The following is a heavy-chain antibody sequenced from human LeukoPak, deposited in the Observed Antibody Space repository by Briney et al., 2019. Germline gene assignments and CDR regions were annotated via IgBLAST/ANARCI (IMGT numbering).Heavy chain of an antibody. Sequence: ASVKVSCKASGYTFTGYYMHWVRQAPGQGLEWMGWINPNSGGTNYAQKFQGRVTMTRDTSISTAYMELSRLRSGDTAVYYCASEQSGYDILTGYDYWGQGTLVTVSS. CDR2: INPNSGGT. D-gene: IGHD3-9*01. CDR1: GYTFTGYY. J-gene: IGHJ4*02. V-gene: IGHV1-2*02. CDR3: ASEQSGYDILTGYDY.